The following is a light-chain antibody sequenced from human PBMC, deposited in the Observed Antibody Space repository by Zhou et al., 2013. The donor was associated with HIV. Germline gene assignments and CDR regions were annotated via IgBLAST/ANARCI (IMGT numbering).Light chain of an antibody. CDR2: GAS. V-gene: IGKV3D-15*01. CDR1: QSVSTN. CDR3: QQRRNWPVT. Sequence: EIVMTQSPATLSVSPGERATLSCRASQSVSTNLAWYQKKAGQAPRVLIYGASTRATGIPARFSGSGSGTDFTLTISSLQPEDFAVYYCQQRRNWPVTFGQGT. J-gene: IGKJ2*01.